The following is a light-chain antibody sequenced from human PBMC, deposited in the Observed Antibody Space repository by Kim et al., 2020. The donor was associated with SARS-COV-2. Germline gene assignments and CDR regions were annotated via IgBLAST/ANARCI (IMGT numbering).Light chain of an antibody. Sequence: GQGVTIACSGSSSNIGSNIVNWYQQLPGTAPKLLIYNNDQRPSGVPDRFSGSKSGTSASLAISGLQSENEADYYCAAWDDSLNGPLFGGGTKLTVL. V-gene: IGLV1-44*01. CDR1: SSNIGSNI. CDR3: AAWDDSLNGPL. J-gene: IGLJ2*01. CDR2: NND.